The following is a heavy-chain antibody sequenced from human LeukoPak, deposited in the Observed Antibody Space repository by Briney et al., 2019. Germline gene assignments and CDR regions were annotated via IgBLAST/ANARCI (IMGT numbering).Heavy chain of an antibody. Sequence: SETLSLTCSVSGGSISTYYWSWIRQPPGKGLEWIGYIYYSGSSNYNPSLKSRVTISLDTSENQFSLKLNSVTAADTAVYYCASSIASTGFNFDYWGQGTLVTVSS. J-gene: IGHJ4*02. V-gene: IGHV4-59*08. CDR3: ASSIASTGFNFDY. D-gene: IGHD6-13*01. CDR1: GGSISTYY. CDR2: IYYSGSS.